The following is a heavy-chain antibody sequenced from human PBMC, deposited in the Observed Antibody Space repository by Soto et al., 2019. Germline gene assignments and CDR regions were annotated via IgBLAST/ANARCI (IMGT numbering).Heavy chain of an antibody. Sequence: EVQLLESGGGLVQPGGSLRLSCAASGFTFSSYAMSWVRQAPGKGLEWVSAISGSGGSTYYADSVKGRFTISRDNYKNTLYLQMNSLRAEYTAVYYCAKFYVLLWFGELFFDYWGQATLVTVSS. D-gene: IGHD3-10*01. CDR2: ISGSGGST. CDR1: GFTFSSYA. J-gene: IGHJ4*02. V-gene: IGHV3-23*01. CDR3: AKFYVLLWFGELFFDY.